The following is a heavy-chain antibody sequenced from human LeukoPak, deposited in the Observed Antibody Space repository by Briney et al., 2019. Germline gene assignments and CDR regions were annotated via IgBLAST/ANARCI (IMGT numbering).Heavy chain of an antibody. J-gene: IGHJ4*02. D-gene: IGHD6-13*01. CDR2: IYYSGST. V-gene: IGHV4-59*01. Sequence: SETLSLTCTVSGGSISSYYWSWIRQPPGKGLEWIGYIYYSGSTNYNPALKSRVTISEDTSKNQFSLKLSSVTAADTAVYYCARVRFEQLASTYYFDCWGQGTLVTVSS. CDR3: ARVRFEQLASTYYFDC. CDR1: GGSISSYY.